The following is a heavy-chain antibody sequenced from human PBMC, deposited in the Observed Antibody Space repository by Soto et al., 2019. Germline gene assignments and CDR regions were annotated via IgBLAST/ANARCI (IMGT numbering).Heavy chain of an antibody. V-gene: IGHV4-39*01. D-gene: IGHD2-2*01. J-gene: IGHJ4*02. CDR1: GGSISSSSYY. CDR2: IYYSGST. Sequence: PSETLSLTCTVSGGSISSSSYYWGWIRQPPGKGLEWIGSIYYSGSTYYNPSLKSRVTISVDTSKNQFSLKLSSVTAADTAVYYCARQRVDSVVPAAIYFDYWGQGTLVTVSS. CDR3: ARQRVDSVVPAAIYFDY.